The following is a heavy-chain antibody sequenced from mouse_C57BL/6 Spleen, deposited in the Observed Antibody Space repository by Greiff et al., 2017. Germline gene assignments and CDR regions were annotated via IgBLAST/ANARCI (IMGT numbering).Heavy chain of an antibody. CDR3: ARWMAYYAGDAMDY. Sequence: QVQLQQSGAELVMPGASVKLSCKASGYTFTSYWMHRVKQRPGQGLEWIGEIDPSDSYTNYNQKFKGKSTLTVDKSSSTAYMQLSSLTSEDSAVYYCARWMAYYAGDAMDYWGQGTSVTVSS. V-gene: IGHV1-69*01. CDR2: IDPSDSYT. CDR1: GYTFTSYW. J-gene: IGHJ4*01. D-gene: IGHD1-1*01.